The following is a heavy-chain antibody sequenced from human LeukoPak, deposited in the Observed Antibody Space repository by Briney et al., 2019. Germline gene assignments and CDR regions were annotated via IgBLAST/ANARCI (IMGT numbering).Heavy chain of an antibody. Sequence: SETLSLTCTVSGGSISSYYWSWIRQPPGKGLEWIGYIYYSGSTNYNPSLKSRVTISVDTSKNQFSLKLNSVTAADTAVYYCARQGIPAAIDDYWGQGTLVTVSS. CDR2: IYYSGST. CDR1: GGSISSYY. CDR3: ARQGIPAAIDDY. D-gene: IGHD2-2*02. J-gene: IGHJ4*02. V-gene: IGHV4-59*08.